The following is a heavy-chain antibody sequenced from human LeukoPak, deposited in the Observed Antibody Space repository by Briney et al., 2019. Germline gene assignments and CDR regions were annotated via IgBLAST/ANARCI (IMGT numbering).Heavy chain of an antibody. CDR2: ISGSGGST. J-gene: IGHJ4*02. V-gene: IGHV3-23*01. CDR1: GFTFSSYA. CDR3: ATTYYYGSGSYVSPDY. Sequence: GGSLRLSCAASGFTFSSYAMSWVRQAPGKGLEWVSAISGSGGSTYYADSVKGRFTISRDNSKNTLYQQMNSLRAEDTAVYYCATTYYYGSGSYVSPDYWGQGTLVTVSS. D-gene: IGHD3-10*01.